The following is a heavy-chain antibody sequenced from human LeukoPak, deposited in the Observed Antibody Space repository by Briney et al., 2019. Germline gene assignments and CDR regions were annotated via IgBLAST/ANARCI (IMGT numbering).Heavy chain of an antibody. J-gene: IGHJ4*02. CDR3: ARRAGAYSHPYDY. CDR2: IYYSDT. CDR1: GGSISSGGYS. D-gene: IGHD4/OR15-4a*01. V-gene: IGHV4-30-4*07. Sequence: SETLSLTCAVSGGSISSGGYSWSWIRQPPGKGLEWIGYIYYSDTYYNPSLKSRVTISADTSKNQFSLRLNSVTAADTAVYYCARRAGAYSHPYDYWGQGTLVTVSS.